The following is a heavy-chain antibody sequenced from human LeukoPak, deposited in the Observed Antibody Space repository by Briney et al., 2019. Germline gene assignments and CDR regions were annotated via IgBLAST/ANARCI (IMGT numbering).Heavy chain of an antibody. V-gene: IGHV4-61*02. Sequence: SETLSLTCTVSGYSISSGYYWGWIRQPAGKGLEWIGRIYTSGSTNYNPSLKSRVTISVDTSKNQFSLKLSSVTAADTAVYYCARDRRDGYNLYYFDLWGQGTLVTVSS. D-gene: IGHD5-24*01. CDR1: GYSISSGYY. CDR3: ARDRRDGYNLYYFDL. CDR2: IYTSGST. J-gene: IGHJ4*02.